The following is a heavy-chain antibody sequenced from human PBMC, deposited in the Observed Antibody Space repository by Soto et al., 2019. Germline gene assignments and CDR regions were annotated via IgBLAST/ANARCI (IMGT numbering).Heavy chain of an antibody. CDR1: GGSISSGGYY. Sequence: QVQLQESGPGLVKPSQTLSLTCTVSGGSISSGGYYWSWIRQHPGKGLEWIGYIYYSGSTYYNPSLKGRVTRSVDTSKNQFALKLSSVTAADTAVYYCARGPARVNPQFVDYWGQGTLVTVSS. J-gene: IGHJ4*02. CDR2: IYYSGST. D-gene: IGHD6-6*01. CDR3: ARGPARVNPQFVDY. V-gene: IGHV4-31*03.